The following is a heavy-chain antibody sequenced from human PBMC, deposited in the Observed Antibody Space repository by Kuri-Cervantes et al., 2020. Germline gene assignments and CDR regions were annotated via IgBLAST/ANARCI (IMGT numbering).Heavy chain of an antibody. CDR1: GFTFSSYA. D-gene: IGHD5-12*01. V-gene: IGHV3-48*03. Sequence: GGSLRLSCAASGFTFSSYAMSWVRQAPGKGLEWVSYISSSGSTIYYADSVKGRFAISRDNAKNSLYLQMNSLRAEDTADYYCARDGSGWLRLVDYWGQGTLVTVSS. CDR2: ISSSGSTI. CDR3: ARDGSGWLRLVDY. J-gene: IGHJ4*02.